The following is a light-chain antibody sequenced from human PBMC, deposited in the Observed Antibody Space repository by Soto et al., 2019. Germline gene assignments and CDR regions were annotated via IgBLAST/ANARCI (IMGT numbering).Light chain of an antibody. CDR2: DTS. Sequence: EIVLTQSPATLSLSPGERATLSCRASQSLIRVLAWYQQKPGQAPRLLIYDTSYRATGIPDRFIGSGSGTDFTLTISRLEPEDFAVYYCQQYGSSPWTFGQGTKVDIK. V-gene: IGKV3-20*01. CDR1: QSLIRV. CDR3: QQYGSSPWT. J-gene: IGKJ1*01.